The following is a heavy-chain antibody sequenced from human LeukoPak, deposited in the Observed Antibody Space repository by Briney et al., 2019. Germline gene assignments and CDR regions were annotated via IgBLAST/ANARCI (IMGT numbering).Heavy chain of an antibody. V-gene: IGHV3-7*03. CDR2: INHNGNVN. Sequence: GGSLRFSCAASGFTFSSYWMNWARLAPGKGLEWVASINHNGNVNYYVYFVEGRFTISRDNAKNSLYLQMSNLRAEDTAVYFCARGGGLDVWGQGATVTVSS. CDR1: GFTFSSYW. J-gene: IGHJ6*02. CDR3: ARGGGLDV. D-gene: IGHD3-16*01.